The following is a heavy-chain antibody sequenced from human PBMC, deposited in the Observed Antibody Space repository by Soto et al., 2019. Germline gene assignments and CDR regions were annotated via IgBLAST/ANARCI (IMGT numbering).Heavy chain of an antibody. CDR3: ARDVTVKFGGECAFAI. CDR2: IIPILGIA. CDR1: GGTFSSYT. Sequence: QVQLVQSGAEVKKPGSSVKVSCKASGGTFSSYTISWVRQAPGQGLEWMGRIIPILGIANYAQKFQGRVTITADKSTGTAYIELSSLKSEDTAVYYFARDVTVKFGGECAFAIWGRRTMVTVSS. J-gene: IGHJ3*02. D-gene: IGHD3-16*01. V-gene: IGHV1-69*08.